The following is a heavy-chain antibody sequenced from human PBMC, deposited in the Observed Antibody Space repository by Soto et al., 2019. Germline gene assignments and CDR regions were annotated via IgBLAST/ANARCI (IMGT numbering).Heavy chain of an antibody. CDR1: GFTFSSYG. V-gene: IGHV3-30*18. J-gene: IGHJ6*02. D-gene: IGHD3-3*01. Sequence: HPGGSLRLSCAASGFTFSSYGMHRVRQAPGKGLERVAVISYDGSNKYYADSVKGRFTISRDNSKNTLYLQMNSLRAEDTAVYYCAKEITIFGVVIMGDYYYYGMDVWGQGTTVTVSS. CDR2: ISYDGSNK. CDR3: AKEITIFGVVIMGDYYYYGMDV.